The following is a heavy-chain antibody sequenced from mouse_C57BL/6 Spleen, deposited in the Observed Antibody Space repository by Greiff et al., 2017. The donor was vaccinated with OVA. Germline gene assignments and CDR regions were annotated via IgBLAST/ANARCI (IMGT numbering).Heavy chain of an antibody. V-gene: IGHV1-50*01. D-gene: IGHD2-5*01. CDR2: IDPSDSYT. J-gene: IGHJ4*01. CDR3: ARNPLPYSNYHYAMDY. Sequence: VQLQQSGAELVKPGASVKLSCKASGYTFTSYWMQWVKQRPGQGLEWIGEIDPSDSYTNYNQKFKGKATLTVDTSSSTDYMQLSSLTSEDSAVYYCARNPLPYSNYHYAMDYWGQGTSVTVSS. CDR1: GYTFTSYW.